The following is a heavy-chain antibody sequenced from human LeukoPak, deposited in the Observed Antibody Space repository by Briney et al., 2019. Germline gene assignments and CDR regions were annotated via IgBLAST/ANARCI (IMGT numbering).Heavy chain of an antibody. D-gene: IGHD3-3*01. CDR2: ISSDGSNT. V-gene: IGHV3-74*01. CDR1: GFTFSSYW. J-gene: IGHJ3*01. Sequence: GGSLRLSCEASGFTFSSYWMHWVRQVPGKGLVWVSRISSDGSNTSYAGSGKGRFSLSKFKAHEELYLQMNSLRVEGTAFFYCDRGTDDVDFWGQGTLVTVSS. CDR3: DRGTDDVDF.